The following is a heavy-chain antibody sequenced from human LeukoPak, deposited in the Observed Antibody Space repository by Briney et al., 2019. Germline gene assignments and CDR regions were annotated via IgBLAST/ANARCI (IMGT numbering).Heavy chain of an antibody. CDR2: IVVGSSNT. D-gene: IGHD3-22*01. Sequence: SVKVSCKASGFTCTSSAVQWVRQARGQRVEWIGWIVVGSSNTNYAQKFQERVTITRDMSTSTAYMELSSLRSEDTAVYYCAAPTLYYYDSSHLTFDYWGQGTPVTVSS. V-gene: IGHV1-58*01. J-gene: IGHJ4*02. CDR3: AAPTLYYYDSSHLTFDY. CDR1: GFTCTSSA.